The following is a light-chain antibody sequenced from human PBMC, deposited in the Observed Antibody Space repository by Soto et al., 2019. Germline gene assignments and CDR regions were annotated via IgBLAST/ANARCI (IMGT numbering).Light chain of an antibody. CDR1: PSVSSSY. J-gene: IGKJ1*01. CDR3: QQYGSSPRT. Sequence: EIVLTQSPGTLSLSPGERATLSCRASPSVSSSYLAWYQQKPGQAPRHLIYGASSRATGIPDRFSGSGSGTDFTLTISRLEPEDFAVYYGQQYGSSPRTFGQGTKVEIK. CDR2: GAS. V-gene: IGKV3-20*01.